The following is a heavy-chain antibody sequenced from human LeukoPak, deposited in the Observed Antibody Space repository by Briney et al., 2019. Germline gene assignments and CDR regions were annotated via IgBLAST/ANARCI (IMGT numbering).Heavy chain of an antibody. CDR3: ASNMGKC. J-gene: IGHJ4*02. CDR2: ISWDGGST. Sequence: QPGGSLRLSCAASGFTFDDYAMHWVRQAPGKGLEWVSLISWDGGSTYYADSVKGRFTISRDNAKNSLYLQMNSLRAEDTAVYYCASNMGKCWGQGTLVTVSS. V-gene: IGHV3-43D*03. D-gene: IGHD3-16*01. CDR1: GFTFDDYA.